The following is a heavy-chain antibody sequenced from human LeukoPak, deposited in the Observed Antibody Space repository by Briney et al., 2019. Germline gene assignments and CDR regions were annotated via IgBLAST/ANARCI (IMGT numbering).Heavy chain of an antibody. J-gene: IGHJ3*02. V-gene: IGHV4-39*01. CDR2: IFHNGNT. D-gene: IGHD3-3*01. CDR1: GGSISSNSYY. CDR3: ANLGGSAYYDFRAFDI. Sequence: SETLSLTCLVSGGSISSNSYYWGWIRQPPGKGLEWIGTIFHNGNTYYNPSLKSRVTISVDTSKNQFSLKLSSVTAADTAVYYCANLGGSAYYDFRAFDIWGQGTMVTVSS.